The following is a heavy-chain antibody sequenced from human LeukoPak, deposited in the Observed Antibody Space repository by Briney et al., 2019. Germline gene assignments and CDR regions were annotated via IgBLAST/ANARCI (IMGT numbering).Heavy chain of an antibody. J-gene: IGHJ4*02. CDR1: GGSIASSGYY. CDR3: ARYVVVTTKYYFDY. Sequence: PSETLSLTCTVSGGSIASSGYYWRWVRQPPGKGLEWIATVYYSGTTYYNAPLKSRVTISVDTSKNQFSLKLSSVTAADTAVYYCARYVVVTTKYYFDYWGQGALVTVSS. CDR2: VYYSGTT. D-gene: IGHD2-21*02. V-gene: IGHV4-39*01.